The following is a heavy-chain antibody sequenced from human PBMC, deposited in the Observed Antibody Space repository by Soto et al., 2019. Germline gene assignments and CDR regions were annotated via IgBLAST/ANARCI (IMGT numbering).Heavy chain of an antibody. CDR2: ISWNSGNI. Sequence: EVQLVESGGGVVQPGRSLRLSCSASGFTFDDYAMNWVRQAPGKGLEWVSSISWNSGNIVYADSVRGRFTISRDNVKTSLHLQMNSLRAEDTALYYCTKGASTSCFSAFDLWGQGTMVTVSS. D-gene: IGHD2-2*01. V-gene: IGHV3-9*01. CDR3: TKGASTSCFSAFDL. J-gene: IGHJ3*01. CDR1: GFTFDDYA.